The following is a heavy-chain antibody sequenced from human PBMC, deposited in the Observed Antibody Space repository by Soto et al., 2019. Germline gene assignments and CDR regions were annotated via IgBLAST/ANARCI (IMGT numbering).Heavy chain of an antibody. J-gene: IGHJ4*02. V-gene: IGHV3-74*01. Sequence: GGSLRLSFAASGFTFSDFLLHWVRQAPGKGLVWVARINNDGSDTSYADSVKGRFTMSRDNAKNMVYLQMDSLGVEDTAVYYCGSVFEYWGQGTQVTVSS. CDR1: GFTFSDFL. CDR3: GSVFEY. CDR2: INNDGSDT.